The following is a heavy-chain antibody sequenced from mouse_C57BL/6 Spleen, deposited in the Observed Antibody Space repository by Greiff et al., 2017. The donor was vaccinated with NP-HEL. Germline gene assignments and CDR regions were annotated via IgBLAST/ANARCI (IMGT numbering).Heavy chain of an antibody. J-gene: IGHJ2*01. CDR2: INPSTGGT. Sequence: VQLKESGPELVKPGASVKISCKASGYSFTGYYMHWVKQSSEKSLEWIGEINPSTGGTSYNQQFKGKATLTVDKSSSTAYMQLKSLTSEDSAVYYCARSYGNLYYFDYWGQGTTLTASS. CDR1: GYSFTGYY. D-gene: IGHD2-1*01. V-gene: IGHV1-43*01. CDR3: ARSYGNLYYFDY.